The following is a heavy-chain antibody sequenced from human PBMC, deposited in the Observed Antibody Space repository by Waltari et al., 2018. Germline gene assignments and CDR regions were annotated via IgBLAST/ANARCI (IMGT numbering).Heavy chain of an antibody. CDR3: ARGRRRFLEWLGAFDP. Sequence: QVQLQQWGAGLLKPSETLSLTCAVHGGSFSGYYWSWMRQPPGKGLEWIGEINHSGSTNYNPSLKSRVTISVDTSKNQFSLKLSSVTAADTAVYYCARGRRRFLEWLGAFDPWGQGTLVTVSS. D-gene: IGHD3-3*01. J-gene: IGHJ5*02. CDR2: INHSGST. V-gene: IGHV4-34*01. CDR1: GGSFSGYY.